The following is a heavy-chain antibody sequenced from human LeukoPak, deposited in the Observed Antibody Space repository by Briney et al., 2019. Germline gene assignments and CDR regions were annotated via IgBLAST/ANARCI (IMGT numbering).Heavy chain of an antibody. CDR2: IYYSGST. CDR1: GGSISSYY. D-gene: IGHD3-22*01. CDR3: ARVGLWYYDSSGYYN. Sequence: SETLSLTCTVSGGSISSYYWSWIRQPPGKGLEWIGYIYYSGSTNYNPPLKSRVTISVDTSKNQFSLKLSSVTAADTAVYYCARVGLWYYDSSGYYNWGQGTLVTVSS. J-gene: IGHJ4*02. V-gene: IGHV4-59*01.